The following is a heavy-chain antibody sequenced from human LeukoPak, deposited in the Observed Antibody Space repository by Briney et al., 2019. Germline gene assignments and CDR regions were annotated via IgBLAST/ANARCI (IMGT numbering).Heavy chain of an antibody. CDR1: GFTVSSNY. V-gene: IGHV3-53*01. Sequence: GGSLRLSCAASGFTVSSNYLSWVRQAPGKGLEWVSVIYSGGSTYYADSVKGRFTISRDNSKNTLYLQMNSLRAEDTAVYYCARGDYGDHWGDFGYWGQGTLVTVSS. D-gene: IGHD4-17*01. CDR3: ARGDYGDHWGDFGY. J-gene: IGHJ4*02. CDR2: IYSGGST.